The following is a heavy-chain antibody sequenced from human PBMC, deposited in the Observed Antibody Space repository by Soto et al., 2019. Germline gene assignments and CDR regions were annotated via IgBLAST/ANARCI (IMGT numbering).Heavy chain of an antibody. CDR1: GFTFSNST. V-gene: IGHV3-21*01. D-gene: IGHD6-13*01. Sequence: EVQLVESGGGLVKSGGSLTLSCAASGFTFSNSTMIWVRQAPGKRLEWVPSISSGSTYFYYADSVKGRFSISRDNAKRSLFLQMNSLRVDDTAVYYCARGGWTGLHSSGWSPRFWGQGTLVTVSS. CDR3: ARGGWTGLHSSGWSPRF. J-gene: IGHJ4*02. CDR2: ISSGSTYF.